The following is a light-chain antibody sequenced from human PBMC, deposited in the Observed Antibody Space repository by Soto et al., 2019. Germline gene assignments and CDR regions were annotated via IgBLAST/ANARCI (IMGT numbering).Light chain of an antibody. Sequence: ENVLTQSPDTLSLSPGESATLPCRASQSVRSSYLAWYQQTPGQTPRLLIYAASSRATGIPDRFSGSGSGTDFSLTISRLEAEDFAVYYCQQYGSSPRTFGQGTKVDI. CDR2: AAS. J-gene: IGKJ1*01. CDR3: QQYGSSPRT. CDR1: QSVRSSY. V-gene: IGKV3-20*01.